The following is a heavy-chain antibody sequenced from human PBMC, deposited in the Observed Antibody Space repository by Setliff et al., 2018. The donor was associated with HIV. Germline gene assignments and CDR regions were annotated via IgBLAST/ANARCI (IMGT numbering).Heavy chain of an antibody. CDR2: MCHGGNNN. CDR1: GYSISSDYC. V-gene: IGHV4-38-2*02. D-gene: IGHD2-15*01. CDR3: ARDRIEVVVDGPHDVFDV. Sequence: ASETLSLTCGVSGYSISSDYCWCWIRQPPGKGLEWIGNMCHGGNNNYYNPSLKSRVTISVDTSKNQFFLKVTSVTAADTAVYYCARDRIEVVVDGPHDVFDVWGRGTTVTVSS. J-gene: IGHJ3*01.